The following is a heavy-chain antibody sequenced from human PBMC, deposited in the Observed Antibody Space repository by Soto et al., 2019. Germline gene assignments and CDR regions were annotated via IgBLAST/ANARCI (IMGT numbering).Heavy chain of an antibody. CDR2: IKQDGSEK. CDR1: GFTFSSYW. J-gene: IGHJ5*02. V-gene: IGHV3-7*01. D-gene: IGHD6-19*01. CDR3: ARDHLEVAVAADGSWFDP. Sequence: GGSLRLSCAASGFTFSSYWMSWVRQAPGKGLEWVANIKQDGSEKYYVDSVKGRFTISRDNAKNSLYLQMNSLRAEDTAVYYCARDHLEVAVAADGSWFDPWGQGTLVTVSS.